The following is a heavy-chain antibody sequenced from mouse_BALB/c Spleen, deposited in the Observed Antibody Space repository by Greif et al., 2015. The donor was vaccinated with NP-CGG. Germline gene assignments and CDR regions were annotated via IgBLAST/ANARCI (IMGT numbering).Heavy chain of an antibody. Sequence: EVKLQESGPELVKPGASVKISCKASGYSFTGYFMNWVMQSHGKSLKWIGRINPYNGDTFYNQKFRGKATLTVDKSSSPAHMELRSLASEDSAVYYCARKGSTVVPYYAMDYWGQGTSVTVSS. V-gene: IGHV1-20*02. CDR2: INPYNGDT. J-gene: IGHJ4*01. D-gene: IGHD1-1*01. CDR3: ARKGSTVVPYYAMDY. CDR1: GYSFTGYF.